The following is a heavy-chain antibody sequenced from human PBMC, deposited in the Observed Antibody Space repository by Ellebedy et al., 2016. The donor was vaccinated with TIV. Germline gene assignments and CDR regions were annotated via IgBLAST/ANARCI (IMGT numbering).Heavy chain of an antibody. V-gene: IGHV1-46*01. D-gene: IGHD2-8*02. J-gene: IGHJ4*02. CDR1: GYTFTSDL. CDR2: VNPYNGGT. Sequence: AASVKVSCKASGYTFTSDLIHWVRQAPGQGLEWMGAVNPYNGGTGYAQRFQGRVTMTRDTSARTLYMELSSLRSEDTAVYDCAREGGVFYFDYWGQGTLVTVSS. CDR3: AREGGVFYFDY.